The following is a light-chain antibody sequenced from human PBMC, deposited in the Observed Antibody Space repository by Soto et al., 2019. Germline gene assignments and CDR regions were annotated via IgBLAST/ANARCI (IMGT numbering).Light chain of an antibody. J-gene: IGLJ1*01. V-gene: IGLV2-11*01. CDR2: DVS. CDR1: SSDVGGYNY. CDR3: CSYVGRNTYV. Sequence: QSALTQPRSASGSPGQSITISCTGTSSDVGGYNYVSWYQQHPAKAPKLIIFDVSKRPSGVRNRFSGYKSGNTASLTIDGLPAEDEDDYYCCSYVGRNTYVFGTGTELTVL.